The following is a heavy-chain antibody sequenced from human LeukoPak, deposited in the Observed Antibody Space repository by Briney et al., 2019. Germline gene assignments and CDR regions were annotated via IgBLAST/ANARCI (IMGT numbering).Heavy chain of an antibody. V-gene: IGHV3-30*02. CDR3: AKARRVRGVSLFDY. CDR1: GFTFSSYG. J-gene: IGHJ4*02. CDR2: IRYDGSNK. Sequence: GGSLRLSCAASGFTFSSYGMHWVRQAPGKGLEWVAFIRYDGSNKYYADSVKGRFTISRDNSKNTLYLQMNSLRAEDTAVYYCAKARRVRGVSLFDYWGQGTLVTVSS. D-gene: IGHD3-10*01.